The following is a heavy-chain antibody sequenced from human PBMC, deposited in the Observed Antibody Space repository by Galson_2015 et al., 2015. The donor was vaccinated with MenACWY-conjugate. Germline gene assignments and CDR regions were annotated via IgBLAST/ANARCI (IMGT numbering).Heavy chain of an antibody. D-gene: IGHD3-3*01. V-gene: IGHV3-33*01. CDR3: ARDRGLEWLPSNSFAT. J-gene: IGHJ5*02. CDR1: GFTLSSYS. Sequence: SLRLSCAASGFTLSSYSMHWVRQSPGKGLEWVALIWSDGNKTSYADSVRGRFNISRDNSKNTLYLQMNNLRADDTAMYYCARDRGLEWLPSNSFATGGKGTLVTAS. CDR2: IWSDGNKT.